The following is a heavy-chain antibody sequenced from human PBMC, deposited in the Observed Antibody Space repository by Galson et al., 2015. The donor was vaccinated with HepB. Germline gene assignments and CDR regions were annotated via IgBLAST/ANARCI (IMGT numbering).Heavy chain of an antibody. D-gene: IGHD3-10*01. CDR2: IYPGDSDT. J-gene: IGHJ6*02. V-gene: IGHV5-51*03. CDR3: VRWDTMIRGGHGMDV. Sequence: QSGAEVTNPGESLKLSCKASGYSFPTYWIAWVRQTPGKGLEWMGIIYPGDSDTRYSPSFRGQVTISADKATNTAVLQWSSLKASDTAMYYCVRWDTMIRGGHGMDVWGQGTTVIVSS. CDR1: GYSFPTYW.